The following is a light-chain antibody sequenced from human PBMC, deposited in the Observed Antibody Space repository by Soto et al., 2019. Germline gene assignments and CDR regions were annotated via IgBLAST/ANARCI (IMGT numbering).Light chain of an antibody. CDR1: SSDVGGYKY. CDR3: SSYTSSSTLV. CDR2: EVS. Sequence: QSALTQPPSASGSPGQSVTISCTGTSSDVGGYKYVSWYQQHPGKAPKLMIYEVSNRPSGISNRFSGSKSGNTASLTLSGLQAEDEADYYCSSYTSSSTLVFGGGTKVTVL. V-gene: IGLV2-14*01. J-gene: IGLJ2*01.